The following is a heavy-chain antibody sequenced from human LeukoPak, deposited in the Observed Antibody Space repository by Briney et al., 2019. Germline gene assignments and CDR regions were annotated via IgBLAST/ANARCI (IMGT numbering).Heavy chain of an antibody. V-gene: IGHV4-4*07. J-gene: IGHJ4*02. CDR3: AIDPVDRGVYYFDF. D-gene: IGHD3-10*01. Sequence: PSETLSLTCTVSGGSISSYYWSWIRQPAGKGLEWIGRIYTSGSTNYNPSLKSRVTMSVDTSKNQISLKLSSVTAADTAVYYCAIDPVDRGVYYFDFWGQGTLVTVS. CDR2: IYTSGST. CDR1: GGSISSYY.